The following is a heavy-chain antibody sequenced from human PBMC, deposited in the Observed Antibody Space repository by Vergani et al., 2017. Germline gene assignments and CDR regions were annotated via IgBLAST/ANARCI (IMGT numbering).Heavy chain of an antibody. CDR3: AKDGLTMVRGVQIDY. V-gene: IGHV3-43*01. J-gene: IGHJ4*02. CDR2: ISWDGGST. D-gene: IGHD3-10*01. Sequence: HLVESGAVVVQPGGSLRLSCAASGFTFDDYTMHWVRQAPGKGLEWVSLISWDGGSTYYADSVKGRFTIYRDNSKNSLYLQMNSLKTEDTALYYCAKDGLTMVRGVQIDYWGQGTLVTVSS. CDR1: GFTFDDYT.